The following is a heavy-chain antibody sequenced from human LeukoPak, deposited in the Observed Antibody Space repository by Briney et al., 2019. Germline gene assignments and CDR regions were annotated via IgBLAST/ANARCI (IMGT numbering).Heavy chain of an antibody. V-gene: IGHV1-2*02. CDR1: GYTFTDYF. CDR2: INPSSGGT. Sequence: EASVKVSCKASGYTFTDYFIHWVRQAPGQGPEWMGWINPSSGGTKFAQNFQGRVTMNRDTSISTAYMELSRLRSDDTAVYFCARDRHGSPFDFWGQGTLVTVSS. J-gene: IGHJ4*02. CDR3: ARDRHGSPFDF.